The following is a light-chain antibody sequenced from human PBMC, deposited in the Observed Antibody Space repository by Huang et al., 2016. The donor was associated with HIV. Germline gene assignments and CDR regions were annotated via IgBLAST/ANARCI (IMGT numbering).Light chain of an antibody. CDR2: AAS. CDR1: QSISTY. V-gene: IGKV1-39*01. J-gene: IGKJ1*01. Sequence: DIQMTQSPSSLSASVGDRVTITCRASQSISTYLNWYQQKSGEAPKLLIYAASSLQTWVPSRFSGSGSGTDFTLTISSLQPEDFATYYCQQSYSNVWTFGQGTKVEI. CDR3: QQSYSNVWT.